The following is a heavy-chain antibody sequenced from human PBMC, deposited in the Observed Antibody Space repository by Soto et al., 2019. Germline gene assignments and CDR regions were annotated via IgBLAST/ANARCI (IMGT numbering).Heavy chain of an antibody. V-gene: IGHV3-9*01. D-gene: IGHD3-22*01. CDR3: TKDPHSPSGYFEAFDV. Sequence: ESGGGLVQPGKSLRISCVASGFTFDDHTTHWVRQAPGRGLEWVSCISWNSGIIGYADSVKGRFTISRDNAKNSLYLRMDSLRPEDTAVYYCTKDPHSPSGYFEAFDVWGQGTKVTVSS. CDR1: GFTFDDHT. J-gene: IGHJ3*01. CDR2: ISWNSGII.